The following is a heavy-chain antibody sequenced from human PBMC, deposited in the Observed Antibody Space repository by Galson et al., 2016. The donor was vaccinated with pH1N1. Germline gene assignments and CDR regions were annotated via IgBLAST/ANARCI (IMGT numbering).Heavy chain of an antibody. V-gene: IGHV5-51*03. CDR3: ARLIGGGYNIRKFDY. J-gene: IGHJ4*02. CDR1: GYTFTTYW. Sequence: QSGADVKKAGESLKISCKGSGYTFTTYWIAWVRQMPGKGLEWMGIVYPPDPDTRYSPSFPAQLTISAPKSISTAYLQWGSLKASHTAVYYCARLIGGGYNIRKFDYWGQGTQVTVSS. CDR2: VYPPDPDT. D-gene: IGHD5-24*01.